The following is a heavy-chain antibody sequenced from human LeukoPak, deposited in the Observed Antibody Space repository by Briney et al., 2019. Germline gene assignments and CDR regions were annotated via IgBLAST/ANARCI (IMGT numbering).Heavy chain of an antibody. J-gene: IGHJ4*02. D-gene: IGHD3-10*01. CDR1: GGSFRGYY. V-gene: IGHV4-34*01. Sequence: SETLSLTCAVYGGSFRGYYWSWIRQPPGKGLEWIGEINQSGGTNYNPSLKTRVTISADTSKNQFSLKLSSVTAADTAVYYCARLLYNSGSYYRSANAFDYWGQGTLVTVSS. CDR3: ARLLYNSGSYYRSANAFDY. CDR2: INQSGGT.